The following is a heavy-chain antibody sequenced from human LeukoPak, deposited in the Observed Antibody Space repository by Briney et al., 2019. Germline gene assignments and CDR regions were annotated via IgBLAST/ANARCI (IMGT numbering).Heavy chain of an antibody. CDR1: GGSISSYY. Sequence: SETLSLTCTVSGGSISSYYWSWIRQPPGKGLEWIGEINHSGSTNYNPSLKSRVTISVDTSKNQFSLKLSSVTAADTAVYYCHFWSGYFDAFDIWGQGTMVTVSS. J-gene: IGHJ3*02. CDR3: HFWSGYFDAFDI. CDR2: INHSGST. V-gene: IGHV4-34*01. D-gene: IGHD3-3*02.